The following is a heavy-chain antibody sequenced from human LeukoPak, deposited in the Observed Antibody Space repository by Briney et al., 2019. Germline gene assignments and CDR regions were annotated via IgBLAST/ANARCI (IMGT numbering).Heavy chain of an antibody. J-gene: IGHJ4*02. CDR1: GYSFTSYW. CDR2: IDPSDSYT. D-gene: IGHD6-19*01. V-gene: IGHV5-10-1*01. CDR3: ARSEAVAGTINY. Sequence: GEPLKISCKGSGYSFTSYWISGGRQMPGKGLEGMVRIDPSDSYTNYSPSFQGHVTISADKSISTAYLQWSSLKASDTAMYYCARSEAVAGTINYWGQGTLVTVSS.